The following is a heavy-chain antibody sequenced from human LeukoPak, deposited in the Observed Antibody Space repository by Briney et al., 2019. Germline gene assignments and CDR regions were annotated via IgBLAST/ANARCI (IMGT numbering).Heavy chain of an antibody. CDR2: ISYDGSNK. CDR1: GFTFSSYG. D-gene: IGHD2-21*02. V-gene: IGHV3-30*18. J-gene: IGHJ4*02. Sequence: GGSLRLSCAASGFTFSSYGMHWVRQAQGKGLEWVAFISYDGSNKYYADSVKGRFTVSRDNSKNTLYLQMNSLRAEDTAMYYCAKEAAYCGGDCYSGSDYWGQGTLVTVSS. CDR3: AKEAAYCGGDCYSGSDY.